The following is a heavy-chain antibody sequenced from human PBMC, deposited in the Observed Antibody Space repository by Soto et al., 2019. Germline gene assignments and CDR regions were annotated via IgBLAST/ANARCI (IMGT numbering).Heavy chain of an antibody. Sequence: KPSETLSLTCSVSGASTVSHYHWTWIRQPPGKGLEWMGYIFNSGTTFYNPSLTSRLSISMDTSGNHFSLELRSVTAADTAVYYCALALGPTTGLDYWGQGTLVTVSS. CDR3: ALALGPTTGLDY. V-gene: IGHV4-31*02. CDR1: GASTVSHYH. J-gene: IGHJ4*02. CDR2: IFNSGTT. D-gene: IGHD1-26*01.